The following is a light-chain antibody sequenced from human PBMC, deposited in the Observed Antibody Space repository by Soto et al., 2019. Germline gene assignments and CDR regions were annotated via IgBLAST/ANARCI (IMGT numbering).Light chain of an antibody. J-gene: IGLJ2*01. CDR2: LNSDGSH. CDR3: QTWGTGVV. Sequence: QSVLTQSPSASASLGASVKLTCTLSSGHSSYAIAWHQQQPEKGPRYLMKLNSDGSHSKGDGIPDRFSGSSSGAERYLTISRLQSEDAADYYCQTWGTGVVFGGGTKLTVL. V-gene: IGLV4-69*01. CDR1: SGHSSYA.